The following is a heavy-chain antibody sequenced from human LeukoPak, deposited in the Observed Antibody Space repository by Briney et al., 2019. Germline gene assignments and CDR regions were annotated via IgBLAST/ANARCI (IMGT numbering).Heavy chain of an antibody. CDR1: GGSISSSSYY. CDR2: IYYSGST. Sequence: SETLSLTCTVSGGSISSSSYYWGWIRQPPGKGLEWIVNIYYSGSTYYNPSLKSRVTISGDTPKNQFSLQLSSVTAADTAVYYCARYDSGEFAYWGQGTLVIVSS. CDR3: ARYDSGEFAY. J-gene: IGHJ4*02. V-gene: IGHV4-39*01. D-gene: IGHD3-10*01.